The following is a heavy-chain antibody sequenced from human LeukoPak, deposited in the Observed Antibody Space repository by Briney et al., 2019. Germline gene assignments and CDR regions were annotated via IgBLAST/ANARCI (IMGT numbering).Heavy chain of an antibody. Sequence: PGGSLRLSCVASGFTFSSYAMSWVRQAPGKGLEWVSGISGRGGSTYHADSVKGRFTISRDNSKNTLYLQMNSLRAEDTAVYYCAKDPGNIVVVPAASNYFDYWGQGTLVTVSS. CDR1: GFTFSSYA. CDR2: ISGRGGST. D-gene: IGHD2-2*01. V-gene: IGHV3-23*01. CDR3: AKDPGNIVVVPAASNYFDY. J-gene: IGHJ4*02.